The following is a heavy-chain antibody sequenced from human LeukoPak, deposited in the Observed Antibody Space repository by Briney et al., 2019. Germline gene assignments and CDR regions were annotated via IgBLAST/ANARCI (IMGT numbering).Heavy chain of an antibody. J-gene: IGHJ5*02. D-gene: IGHD1-1*01. Sequence: GGSLRLSCAASGFTFSSYEMNWVRQAPGKGLEWVSLIYSGGSTYYADSVKGRFTISRDNSKNTLYLQMNSLTVEDMAIYYCAKATGNLGTWGQGTLVTVSS. V-gene: IGHV3-66*01. CDR3: AKATGNLGT. CDR1: GFTFSSYE. CDR2: IYSGGST.